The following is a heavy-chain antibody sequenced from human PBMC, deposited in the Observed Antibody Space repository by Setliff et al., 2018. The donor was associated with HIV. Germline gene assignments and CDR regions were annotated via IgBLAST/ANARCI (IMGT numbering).Heavy chain of an antibody. CDR1: GYIFTGYY. D-gene: IGHD6-13*01. V-gene: IGHV1-2*02. J-gene: IGHJ5*02. CDR3: ARGGRIAAARFGLFDP. CDR2: INPNSGGT. Sequence: ASVKVSCKASGYIFTGYYMHWVRQAPGQGLEWMGWINPNSGGTNYAQKFQGRVTMTRDTSISTAYMELSRLRSDDTAVYYCARGGRIAAARFGLFDPWGQGTLVTVSS.